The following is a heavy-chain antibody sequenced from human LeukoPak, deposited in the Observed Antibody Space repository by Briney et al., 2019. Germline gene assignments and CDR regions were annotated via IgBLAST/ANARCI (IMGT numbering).Heavy chain of an antibody. D-gene: IGHD3-10*01. CDR3: AGGISMVRGADY. V-gene: IGHV3-7*04. CDR1: GFTFSNYA. CDR2: IKQDGSEK. Sequence: GKSLRLSCAASGFTFSNYAMHWVRQAPGKGLEWVANIKQDGSEKNYVDSVKGRFTITRDNAKNSLYLQMNTLSADDTAVYFCAGGISMVRGADYWGQGTLVTVSS. J-gene: IGHJ4*02.